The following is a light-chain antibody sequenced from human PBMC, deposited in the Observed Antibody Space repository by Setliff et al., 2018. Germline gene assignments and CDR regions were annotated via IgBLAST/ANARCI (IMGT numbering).Light chain of an antibody. CDR2: ENN. V-gene: IGLV1-51*01. CDR1: NSNIGSNY. CDR3: GTWDSSLSAVL. J-gene: IGLJ3*02. Sequence: QSVLTQPPSVSAAPGQKVTISCSGSNSNIGSNYVSWYQHLPGTAPKPLIYENNKRPSGIPDRFSASKSGTSATLGITGLQTGDEADYHCGTWDSSLSAVLFGGGTKVTVL.